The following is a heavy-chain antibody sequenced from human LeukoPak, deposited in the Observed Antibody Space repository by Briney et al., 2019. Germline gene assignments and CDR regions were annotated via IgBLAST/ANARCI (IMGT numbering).Heavy chain of an antibody. V-gene: IGHV1-18*01. J-gene: IGHJ5*02. Sequence: WASVKVSCKASGYTFTSYGISWVRQAPGQGLEWMGWISAYNGNTNYAQKLQGRVTMTTDTSTSTAYMELRSLRSDDTAVYYCARRVRVLWSGYSETNWFDPWGQGTLVTVSS. CDR2: ISAYNGNT. D-gene: IGHD3-3*01. CDR3: ARRVRVLWSGYSETNWFDP. CDR1: GYTFTSYG.